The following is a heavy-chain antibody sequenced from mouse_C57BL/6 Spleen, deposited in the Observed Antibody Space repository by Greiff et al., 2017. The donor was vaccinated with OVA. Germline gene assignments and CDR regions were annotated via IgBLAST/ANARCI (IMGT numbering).Heavy chain of an antibody. CDR2: INPNNGGT. CDR3: ARWGYGRGYAY. J-gene: IGHJ3*01. D-gene: IGHD2-2*01. V-gene: IGHV1-22*01. CDR1: GYTFTDYN. Sequence: DVKLVESGPELVKPGASVKMSCKASGYTFTDYNMHWVKQSHGKSLEWIGYINPNNGGTSYNQKFKGKATLTVNKSSSTAYMELRSLTSEDSAVYYCARWGYGRGYAYWGQGTLVTVSA.